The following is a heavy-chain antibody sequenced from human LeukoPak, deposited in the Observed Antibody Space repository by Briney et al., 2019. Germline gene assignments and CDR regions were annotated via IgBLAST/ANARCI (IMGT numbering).Heavy chain of an antibody. D-gene: IGHD3-9*01. Sequence: GGSLRLSCAASGFTFSSYSMTWVRQAPGKGLEWVSYITNGGSTIHHADSVKGRFTITRDNAKKTLYLQMNSLRAEDTAVYYCARSIGLTGGGVDVWGQGTTVTVSS. CDR2: ITNGGSTI. CDR1: GFTFSSYS. J-gene: IGHJ6*02. CDR3: ARSIGLTGGGVDV. V-gene: IGHV3-48*04.